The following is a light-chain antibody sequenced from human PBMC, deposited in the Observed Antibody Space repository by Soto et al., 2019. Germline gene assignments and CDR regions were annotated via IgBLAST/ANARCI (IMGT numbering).Light chain of an antibody. J-gene: IGLJ3*02. V-gene: IGLV1-40*01. CDR2: GNS. Sequence: VLTQPPSVSGAPGQRVTISCTGSSSNIGAGYDVHWYQQLPGTAPKLLIYGNSNRPSGVPDRFSGSKSGTSASLAITGLQAEDEADYYCQSYDSSLLWVFGGGTKLTVL. CDR3: QSYDSSLLWV. CDR1: SSNIGAGYD.